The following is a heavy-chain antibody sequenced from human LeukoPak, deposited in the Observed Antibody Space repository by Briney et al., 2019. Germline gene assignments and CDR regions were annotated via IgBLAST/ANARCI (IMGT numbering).Heavy chain of an antibody. Sequence: SETLSLTCTVSGGSISSSSYYWGWIRQPPGKGLEWIGSIYYTGNTYYNASLKSRVTISIDTSKNQFSLKLTSVTAADTAVYYCARVRHGAFDIWGQGTMVTVSS. J-gene: IGHJ3*02. CDR1: GGSISSSSYY. CDR3: ARVRHGAFDI. CDR2: IYYTGNT. V-gene: IGHV4-39*01.